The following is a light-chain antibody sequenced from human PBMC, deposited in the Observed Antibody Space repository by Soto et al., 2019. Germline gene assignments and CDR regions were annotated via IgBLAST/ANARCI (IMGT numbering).Light chain of an antibody. J-gene: IGLJ1*01. Sequence: SALTQPASVSGSPGQSITISCTGTSSDVGGYKYVSWYQQHPGKAPKLIIYEVSNRPSGVSNRFSGSKSGNTASLTISGLQAEDEADYYCSSYTSSSTQVFGTGTKVTVL. CDR2: EVS. CDR1: SSDVGGYKY. V-gene: IGLV2-14*01. CDR3: SSYTSSSTQV.